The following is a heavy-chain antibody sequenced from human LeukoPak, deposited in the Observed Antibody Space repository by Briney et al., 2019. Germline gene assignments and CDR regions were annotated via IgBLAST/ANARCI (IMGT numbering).Heavy chain of an antibody. J-gene: IGHJ4*02. CDR2: ISSSSSYI. V-gene: IGHV3-21*01. Sequence: PRGSLRLSCAASGFTFSSYSMNWVCQAPGKGLEWVSSISSSSSYIYYAESVKGRFTISRDNAKNSLYLQMNSLRAEDTAVYYCARDLGSVVVVVAATQAFDYWGQGTLVTVSS. CDR3: ARDLGSVVVVVAATQAFDY. CDR1: GFTFSSYS. D-gene: IGHD2-15*01.